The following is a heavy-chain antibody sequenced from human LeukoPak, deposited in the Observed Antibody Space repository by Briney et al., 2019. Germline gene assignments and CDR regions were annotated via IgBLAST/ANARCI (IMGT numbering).Heavy chain of an antibody. CDR3: AKARNYYGSGSYPHLFDY. CDR1: GYTFTGYY. J-gene: IGHJ4*02. D-gene: IGHD3-10*01. CDR2: IIPIFGTA. V-gene: IGHV1-69*13. Sequence: SVKVSCKASGYTFTGYYMHWVRQAPGQGLEWMGGIIPIFGTANYAQKFQGRVTITADESTSTAYMELSSLRSEDTAVYYCAKARNYYGSGSYPHLFDYWGQGTLVTVSS.